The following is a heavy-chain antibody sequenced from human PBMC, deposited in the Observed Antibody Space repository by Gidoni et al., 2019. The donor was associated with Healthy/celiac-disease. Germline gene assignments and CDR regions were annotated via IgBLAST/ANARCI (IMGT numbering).Heavy chain of an antibody. J-gene: IGHJ6*02. D-gene: IGHD4-17*01. Sequence: QVQLVESGGGVVQPGRSLRLSCAASGFTFSRYALHGVRQAPGKGLEGVAVIWYDGSNKYYADSVKGRFTISRDNSKNTLYLQMNSLRAEDTAVYYCARDDDYGDYVGDYYYGMDVWGQGTTVTVSS. CDR2: IWYDGSNK. CDR3: ARDDDYGDYVGDYYYGMDV. CDR1: GFTFSRYA. V-gene: IGHV3-33*01.